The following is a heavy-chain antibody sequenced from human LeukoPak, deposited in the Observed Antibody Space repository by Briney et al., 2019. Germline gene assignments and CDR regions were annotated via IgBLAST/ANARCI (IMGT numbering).Heavy chain of an antibody. CDR2: IYHSGST. CDR1: GGSISSGTYY. CDR3: ARGHEGGSFY. J-gene: IGHJ4*02. V-gene: IGHV4-30-2*01. D-gene: IGHD3-10*01. Sequence: SETLSLTCTVSGGSISSGTYYWSWIRQPPGKGLEWIGYIYHSGSTYYNPSLKSRITILVDRSKNQFSLKLSSVTAADTAVYYCARGHEGGSFYWGQGTLVTVSP.